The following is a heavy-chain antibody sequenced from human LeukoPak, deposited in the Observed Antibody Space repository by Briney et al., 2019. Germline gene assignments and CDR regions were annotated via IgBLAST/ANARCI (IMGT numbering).Heavy chain of an antibody. CDR3: ARDQGWERGAAATEDYFDY. V-gene: IGHV3-48*04. D-gene: IGHD6-13*01. CDR2: ISWNSGSI. Sequence: PGGSLRLSCAASGFTFSNAWMSWVRQAPGKGLEWVSGISWNSGSIGYADSVKGRFTISRDNAKNSLYLQMNSLRAEDTAVYYCARDQGWERGAAATEDYFDYWGQGTLVTVSS. CDR1: GFTFSNAW. J-gene: IGHJ4*02.